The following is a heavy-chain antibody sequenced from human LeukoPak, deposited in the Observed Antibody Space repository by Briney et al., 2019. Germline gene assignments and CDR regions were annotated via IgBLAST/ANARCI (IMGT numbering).Heavy chain of an antibody. Sequence: PGRSLRLSCAASGFTFSSYAMHWVRQAPGKGLEWVAVISYDGSNKYYADSVKGRFTISRDNSKNTLYLQMNSLRAEDTAVYYCARPLTGYSYFDYWGQGTLVTVSS. J-gene: IGHJ4*02. CDR2: ISYDGSNK. D-gene: IGHD3-9*01. V-gene: IGHV3-30-3*01. CDR1: GFTFSSYA. CDR3: ARPLTGYSYFDY.